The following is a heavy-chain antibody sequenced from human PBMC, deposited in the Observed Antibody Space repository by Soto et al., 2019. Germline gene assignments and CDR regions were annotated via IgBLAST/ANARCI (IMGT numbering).Heavy chain of an antibody. CDR1: GFTFSSYV. V-gene: IGHV3-23*01. CDR3: AKDLYARSRGSFDY. CDR2: ISSSGGST. J-gene: IGHJ4*02. Sequence: GGSLRLSCAASGFTFSSYVMSWVRQAPGKGLEWVSGISSSGGSTYYADSLKGRFTISRDNSKITLDLQMNSLRAEDTAVYYCAKDLYARSRGSFDYWGQGTLVTVSS. D-gene: IGHD2-8*01.